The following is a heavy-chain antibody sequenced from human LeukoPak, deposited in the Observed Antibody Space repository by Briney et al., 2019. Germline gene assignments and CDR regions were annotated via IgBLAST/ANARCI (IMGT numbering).Heavy chain of an antibody. CDR1: GFTFSAHI. CDR3: ARDAVAETDIDY. D-gene: IGHD6-19*01. Sequence: PGGSLRLSCTAYGFTFSAHIMNWVRQAPGKGLEWVSSISCGSSYIYYADSMKGRFTISRDNAKNSLFLQMNSLRAEDTAVYYCARDAVAETDIDYWGQGTLVTVSS. J-gene: IGHJ4*02. V-gene: IGHV3-21*01. CDR2: ISCGSSYI.